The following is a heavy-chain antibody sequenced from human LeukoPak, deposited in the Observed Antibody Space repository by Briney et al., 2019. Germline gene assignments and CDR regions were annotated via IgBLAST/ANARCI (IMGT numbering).Heavy chain of an antibody. CDR1: GGSISSHY. D-gene: IGHD3-3*01. V-gene: IGHV4-59*11. J-gene: IGHJ5*02. CDR2: IYYSGST. Sequence: PSETLSLTCTVSGGSISSHYWSWIRQPPGKGLEWIGYIYYSGSTNYNPYLKSRVTISVDTSKNQFSLKLSSVTAADTAVYYCARGLPYYDFSGRTTFDPWGQGTLVTVSS. CDR3: ARGLPYYDFSGRTTFDP.